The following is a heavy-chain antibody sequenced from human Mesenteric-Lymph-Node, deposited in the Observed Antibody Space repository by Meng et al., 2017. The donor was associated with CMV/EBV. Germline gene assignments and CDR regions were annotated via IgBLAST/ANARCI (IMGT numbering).Heavy chain of an antibody. CDR1: GGSFSGYY. V-gene: IGHV4-34*01. J-gene: IGHJ4*02. CDR3: ARHQRWLKSEGGFNY. D-gene: IGHD4-23*01. CDR2: INHSGST. Sequence: QVQLQQWGAGLLKPSETLSLTCAVYGGSFSGYYWSWIRQPQGKGLEWIGKINHSGSTNSNPSLKSRGTISVDTSKNQFSLKLSSVTAADTAVYYCARHQRWLKSEGGFNYWGQGTLVTVSS.